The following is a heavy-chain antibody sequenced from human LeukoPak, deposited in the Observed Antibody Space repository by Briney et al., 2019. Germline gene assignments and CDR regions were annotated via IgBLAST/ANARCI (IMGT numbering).Heavy chain of an antibody. V-gene: IGHV4-34*01. D-gene: IGHD2-2*01. CDR3: AREGYCSSTSCLGCYYYYGMDV. CDR2: INHSGST. J-gene: IGHJ6*02. Sequence: SETLSLTCAVYGGSFSGYYWSWIRQPPGKGLEWIGEINHSGSTNYNPSLKSRVTISVDTSKNQFSLKLSSVTAADTAVYYCAREGYCSSTSCLGCYYYYGMDVWGQGTTVTVSS. CDR1: GGSFSGYY.